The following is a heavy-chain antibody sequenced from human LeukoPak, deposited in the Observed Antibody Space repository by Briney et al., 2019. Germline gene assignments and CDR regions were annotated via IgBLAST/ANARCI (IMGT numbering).Heavy chain of an antibody. Sequence: PSETLSLTCTVSGGSISSSSYYWGWIRQPPGKGLEWIGSIYYSGSTYYNPSLKSRVTISVDTSKNQFSLKLSSVTAADTAVYYCARGLSYSSSWYDYWGQGTLVTVSS. J-gene: IGHJ4*02. V-gene: IGHV4-39*07. CDR1: GGSISSSSYY. CDR3: ARGLSYSSSWYDY. D-gene: IGHD6-13*01. CDR2: IYYSGST.